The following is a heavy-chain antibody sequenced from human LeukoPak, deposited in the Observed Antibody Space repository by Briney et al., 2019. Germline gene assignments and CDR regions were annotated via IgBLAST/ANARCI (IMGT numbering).Heavy chain of an antibody. Sequence: PGGSLRLSCAASGFTFSTYSMNWVRQAPGKGLEWVSYISSGSNTIYYADSLKGRFTISRDNAKNSLYLQMKSLRAEDTAVYYCARDSTYSRGWHSDYWGQGTLVTVSS. V-gene: IGHV3-48*04. CDR3: ARDSTYSRGWHSDY. J-gene: IGHJ4*02. D-gene: IGHD6-19*01. CDR2: ISSGSNTI. CDR1: GFTFSTYS.